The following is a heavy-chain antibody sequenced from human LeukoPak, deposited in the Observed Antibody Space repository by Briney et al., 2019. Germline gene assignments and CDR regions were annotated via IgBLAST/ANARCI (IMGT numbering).Heavy chain of an antibody. D-gene: IGHD5-12*01. CDR1: GYKFPNYW. J-gene: IGHJ6*02. V-gene: IGHV5-51*01. CDR3: ARQRSGYMNGLDV. CDR2: IYPGDSDT. Sequence: GESLKISCHGSGYKFPNYWIGWVRQMPGKGLGWMGIIYPGDSDTRYSPSFQGQVTISADKSINTAYLQWSSLKASDTAMYYCARQRSGYMNGLDVWGQGTTVIVSS.